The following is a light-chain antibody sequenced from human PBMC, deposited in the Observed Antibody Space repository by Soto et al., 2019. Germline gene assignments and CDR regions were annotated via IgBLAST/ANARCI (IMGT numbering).Light chain of an antibody. CDR2: GAS. Sequence: EIVLTQSPGTLSLSPGERATLSCRASQSVSSSYLAWYQQRPVQSPRRLIYGASSRATGIPDRFSGSGSGTDFNLTISRLEPEDVAVYYCQQYGSSLWKFGQGTKVEIK. J-gene: IGKJ1*01. V-gene: IGKV3-20*01. CDR3: QQYGSSLWK. CDR1: QSVSSSY.